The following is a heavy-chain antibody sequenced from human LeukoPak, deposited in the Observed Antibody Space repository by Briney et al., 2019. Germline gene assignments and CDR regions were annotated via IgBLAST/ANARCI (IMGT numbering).Heavy chain of an antibody. J-gene: IGHJ4*02. D-gene: IGHD3/OR15-3a*01. Sequence: GGALRLSCAASGFTFSTYDMHWVRQVTGKGLEWVSVICAAGDTYYAASVQGRFTITREIAKNSLFLQMNSLRAGDTAVYYCARGTGTYFDYWGQGTLVTVSS. V-gene: IGHV3-13*01. CDR2: ICAAGDT. CDR1: GFTFSTYD. CDR3: ARGTGTYFDY.